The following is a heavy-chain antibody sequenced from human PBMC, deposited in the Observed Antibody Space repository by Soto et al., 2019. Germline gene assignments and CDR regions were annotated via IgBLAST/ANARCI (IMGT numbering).Heavy chain of an antibody. CDR3: AKDKIGYSYGSFDY. Sequence: GGSLRLSCAASGFIFSSYAMSLVRQAPGKGLEWVSAISGSGGSTYYADSVKGRFTISRDNSKNTLYLQMNSLRAEDTAVYYCAKDKIGYSYGSFDYWGQGTLVTVSS. V-gene: IGHV3-23*01. D-gene: IGHD5-18*01. CDR2: ISGSGGST. J-gene: IGHJ4*02. CDR1: GFIFSSYA.